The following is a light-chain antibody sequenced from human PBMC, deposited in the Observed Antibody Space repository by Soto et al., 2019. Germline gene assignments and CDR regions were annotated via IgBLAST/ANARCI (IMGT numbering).Light chain of an antibody. J-gene: IGKJ2*01. CDR1: QGINNW. CDR3: QQANSFPYT. CDR2: AAS. Sequence: DIQMTQSPSSVSASVGDTVSITCRASQGINNWLAWYQQKPGKAPQLLIYAASSLQSGVPPRFSGSISGTDFTLTISSLQPEDYATYYCQQANSFPYTFGQGTTLEI. V-gene: IGKV1-12*01.